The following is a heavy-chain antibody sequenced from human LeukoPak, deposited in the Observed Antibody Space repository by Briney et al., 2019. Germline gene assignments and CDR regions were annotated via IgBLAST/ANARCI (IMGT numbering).Heavy chain of an antibody. J-gene: IGHJ4*02. CDR1: GFTFSSYA. CDR3: AKDSTVDNYFDY. CDR2: ISGSGGST. Sequence: GGSLRLSCAASGFTFSSYAMSWVRQAPGKGLEWVSAISGSGGSTYYADSVKGRFTISSDNSKNTLYLQMNSLRAEDMAVYYCAKDSTVDNYFDYWGQGTLVTVSS. D-gene: IGHD2-2*01. V-gene: IGHV3-23*01.